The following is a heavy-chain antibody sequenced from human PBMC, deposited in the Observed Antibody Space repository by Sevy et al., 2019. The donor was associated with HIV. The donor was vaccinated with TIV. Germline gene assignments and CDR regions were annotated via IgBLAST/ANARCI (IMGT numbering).Heavy chain of an antibody. CDR3: ARKYDSSGYFDY. Sequence: GGSLRLSCAASGFTFSNYAMNWVRQAPGKGLEWVSGISGSGGSGDKTNYAESVKGRLTISRDDSKNSLYLQLNSLRAEDTAISYCARKYDSSGYFDYWGPGTLVTVSS. J-gene: IGHJ4*02. V-gene: IGHV3-23*01. CDR1: GFTFSNYA. D-gene: IGHD3-22*01. CDR2: ISGSGGSGDKT.